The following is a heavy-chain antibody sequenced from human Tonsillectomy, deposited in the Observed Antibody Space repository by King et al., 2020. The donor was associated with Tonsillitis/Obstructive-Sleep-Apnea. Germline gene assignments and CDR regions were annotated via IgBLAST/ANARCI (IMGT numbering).Heavy chain of an antibody. Sequence: VQLQKWGAGLLKPSETLSLTCAVYGGSFSGYFWSWIRQPPGKGLEWIGEINHSGSTNYNPSLKSRVTISLDTSKNQFSLKLTSVTAADTALYYCATSLLYTTSPYYFDYWGQGTLVTVSS. D-gene: IGHD2/OR15-2a*01. CDR2: INHSGST. CDR1: GGSFSGYF. CDR3: ATSLLYTTSPYYFDY. V-gene: IGHV4-34*01. J-gene: IGHJ4*02.